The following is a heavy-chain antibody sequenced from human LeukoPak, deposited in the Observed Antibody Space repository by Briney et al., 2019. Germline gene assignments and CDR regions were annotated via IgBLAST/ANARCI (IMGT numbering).Heavy chain of an antibody. CDR2: ISYDGSNK. V-gene: IGHV3-30-3*01. D-gene: IGHD3-3*01. CDR1: GFTFSSYA. J-gene: IGHJ3*02. Sequence: PGGSLRLSCAASGFTFSSYAMHWVRQAPGKGLEWVAVISYDGSNKYYADSVKGRFTISRDNPKNTLYLQMNSLRAEDTAVYYCARDTDFWSGYSGAFDIWGQGTMVTVSS. CDR3: ARDTDFWSGYSGAFDI.